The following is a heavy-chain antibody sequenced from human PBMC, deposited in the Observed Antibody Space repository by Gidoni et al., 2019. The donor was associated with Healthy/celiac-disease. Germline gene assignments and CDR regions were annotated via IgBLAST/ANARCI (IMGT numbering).Heavy chain of an antibody. J-gene: IGHJ5*02. Sequence: QVQLVQSGAEVTKPGASVTVSCKASGYTFTSYAMHWVRQAPGQRLEWMGWLNAGNGNTKYSQKFQGRVTITRDTSASTAYMELSSLRSEDTAVYYCAGGIFGVAWLSWFDPWGQGTLVTVSS. CDR1: GYTFTSYA. D-gene: IGHD3-3*01. V-gene: IGHV1-3*01. CDR2: LNAGNGNT. CDR3: AGGIFGVAWLSWFDP.